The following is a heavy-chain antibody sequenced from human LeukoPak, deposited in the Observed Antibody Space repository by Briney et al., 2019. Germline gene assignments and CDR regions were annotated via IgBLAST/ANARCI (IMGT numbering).Heavy chain of an antibody. CDR2: IYYSGST. CDR3: ARGADYDILTGYFVVGHWFDP. V-gene: IGHV4-39*07. CDR1: GGSISSSSYY. D-gene: IGHD3-9*01. Sequence: NPSETLSLTCTVSGGSISSSSYYWGWIRQPPGKGLEWIGSIYYSGSTYYNPSLKSRVTISVDTSKNQFSLKLSSVTAADTAVYYCARGADYDILTGYFVVGHWFDPWGQGTLVTVSS. J-gene: IGHJ5*02.